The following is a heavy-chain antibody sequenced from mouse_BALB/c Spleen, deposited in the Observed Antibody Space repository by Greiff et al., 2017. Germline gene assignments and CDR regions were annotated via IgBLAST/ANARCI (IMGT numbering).Heavy chain of an antibody. D-gene: IGHD2-10*01. CDR2: ISDGGSCT. V-gene: IGHV5-4*02. CDR1: GFTFSDYY. CDR3: ARGAYYGNYFMDY. J-gene: IGHJ4*01. Sequence: EVKVVESGGGLVKPGGSLKLSCAASGFTFSDYYMYWVRQTPEKRLEWVATISDGGSCTYYPDSVKGRFTISRDNAKNNLYLQMSSLKSEDTAMYYCARGAYYGNYFMDYWGQGTSVTVSS.